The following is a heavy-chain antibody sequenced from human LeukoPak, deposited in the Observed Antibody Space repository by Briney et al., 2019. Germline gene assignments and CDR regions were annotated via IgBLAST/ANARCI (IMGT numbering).Heavy chain of an antibody. D-gene: IGHD2-15*01. CDR3: ARDSRYTLDY. Sequence: PSETLSLTCSVSGYSISDGYYWDWIRQPPGKGLEWIGSIYHSGSTYYNPSLKSRVTISVDTSKNQFSLKLSSVTAADTAVYYCARDSRYTLDYWGQGTLVTVSS. V-gene: IGHV4-38-2*02. CDR2: IYHSGST. J-gene: IGHJ4*02. CDR1: GYSISDGYY.